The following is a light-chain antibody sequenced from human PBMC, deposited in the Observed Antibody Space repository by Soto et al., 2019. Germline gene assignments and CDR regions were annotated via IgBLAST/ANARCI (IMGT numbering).Light chain of an antibody. CDR2: NVS. CDR3: CSCAGSSKV. J-gene: IGLJ2*01. Sequence: QSALTQPASVSGSPGQSITISCTGTNSDVGSYNLVSCYQQHPGKAPKLMFYNVSTRPSGVSTRFSGSNSGNTASVTISGLQAEDEAYFSWCSCAGSSKVFGGGTKLTVL. CDR1: NSDVGSYNL. V-gene: IGLV2-23*02.